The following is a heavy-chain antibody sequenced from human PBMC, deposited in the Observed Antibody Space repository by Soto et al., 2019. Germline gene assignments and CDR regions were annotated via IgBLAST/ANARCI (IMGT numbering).Heavy chain of an antibody. CDR1: GGSISSGGYY. CDR2: IYYSGST. V-gene: IGHV4-31*03. CDR3: ARDQLTDSSSWYWSNYYGMDV. D-gene: IGHD6-13*01. Sequence: SETLSLTCTVSGGSISSGGYYWSWIRQHPGKGLEWIGYIYYSGSTYYNPSLKSRVTISVDTSKNQFSLKLNSVTAADTAVYYCARDQLTDSSSWYWSNYYGMDVWGQGTTVTVSS. J-gene: IGHJ6*02.